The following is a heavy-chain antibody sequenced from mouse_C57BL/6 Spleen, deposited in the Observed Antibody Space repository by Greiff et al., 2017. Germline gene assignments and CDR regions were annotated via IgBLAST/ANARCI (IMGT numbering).Heavy chain of an antibody. J-gene: IGHJ2*01. Sequence: QVHVKQPGAELVRPGSSVKLSCKASGYTFTSYWMHWVKQRPIQGLEWIGNIDPSDSETHYNQKFKDKATLTVDKSSSTAYMQLSSLTSEDSAVYYCACTAQATSLDYWGQGTTLTVSS. CDR2: IDPSDSET. CDR3: ACTAQATSLDY. D-gene: IGHD3-2*02. V-gene: IGHV1-52*01. CDR1: GYTFTSYW.